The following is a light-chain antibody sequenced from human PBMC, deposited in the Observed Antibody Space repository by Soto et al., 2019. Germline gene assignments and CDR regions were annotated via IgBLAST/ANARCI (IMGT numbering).Light chain of an antibody. V-gene: IGLV1-44*01. CDR2: TDN. CDR1: SSNIGSNA. Sequence: QSVLTQPPSASGTPGQRVTISCSGSSSNIGSNAVNWYQQFPGTAPKLLIYTDNQRPSGVPDRFSGSKSGTSASLAISGLQAEDEADYYCQSYDSSLSAVVFGGGTKLTVL. J-gene: IGLJ2*01. CDR3: QSYDSSLSAVV.